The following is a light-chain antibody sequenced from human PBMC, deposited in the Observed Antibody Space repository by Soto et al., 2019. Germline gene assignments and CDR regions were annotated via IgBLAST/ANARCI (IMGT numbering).Light chain of an antibody. CDR3: QQYGNFPYT. V-gene: IGKV3-20*01. Sequence: EIVLTQSPGTLSLSPGERATLSCRASQSVPSDWLVLYRHKPVQAPRLLIYGASSRATGVPDRVSGSGSGTDFTLTINRLEPEDFAVYYCQQYGNFPYTFGLGTKLEIK. CDR2: GAS. J-gene: IGKJ2*01. CDR1: QSVPSDW.